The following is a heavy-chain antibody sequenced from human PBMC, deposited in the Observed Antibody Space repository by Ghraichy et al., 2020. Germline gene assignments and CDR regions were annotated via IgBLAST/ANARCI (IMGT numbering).Heavy chain of an antibody. D-gene: IGHD4-23*01. CDR2: IRTDTSSE. CDR1: GFTLSDYY. CDR3: AKEDYGGNPEVDDSFDS. J-gene: IGHJ3*02. Sequence: GGSLRLSCAASGFTLSDYYMHWVRQAPGKGLEWVAFIRTDTSSESYSDSVKGRFSISRDSAKNSLYLQMNSLRSEDTAVYYCAKEDYGGNPEVDDSFDSWGQGTMVTVSS. V-gene: IGHV3-30*02.